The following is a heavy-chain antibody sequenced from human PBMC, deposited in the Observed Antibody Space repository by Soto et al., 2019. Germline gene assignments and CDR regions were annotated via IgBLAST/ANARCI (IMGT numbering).Heavy chain of an antibody. CDR2: IYWDDDK. Sequence: SGPTLVNPTQILTLTCTFSGLSVSTRGVGVGWIRQPPGKALEWLAVIYWDDDKRYSPSLESRLTITRATSKNLVVLTMTNVDPADTATYYCAHRPRGYAYYFDYWGQGILVTVSS. V-gene: IGHV2-5*02. CDR3: AHRPRGYAYYFDY. J-gene: IGHJ4*02. D-gene: IGHD5-12*01. CDR1: GLSVSTRGVG.